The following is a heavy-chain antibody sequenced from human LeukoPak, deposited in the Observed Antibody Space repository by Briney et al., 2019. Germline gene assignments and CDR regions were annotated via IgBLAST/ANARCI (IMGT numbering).Heavy chain of an antibody. Sequence: GGSLRLSCAASGFTVITNDMTWVRQAPGKGLEWVSVLYSDGNTKYADSVQGRFTISRDNSKNTLYLQMNALGAEDTATYYCVKVGLGRYIRGPTGSWGQGTMVTVSS. V-gene: IGHV3-53*01. CDR1: GFTVITND. CDR3: VKVGLGRYIRGPTGS. J-gene: IGHJ3*01. CDR2: LYSDGNT. D-gene: IGHD1-26*01.